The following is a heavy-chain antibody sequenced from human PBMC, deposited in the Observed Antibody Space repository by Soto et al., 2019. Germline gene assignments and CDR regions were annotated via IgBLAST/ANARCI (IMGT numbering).Heavy chain of an antibody. D-gene: IGHD4-17*01. CDR2: IYHSGST. Sequence: PAETLSLTCTFSGGSVSIGSYYWSGIRQPPGKGLEWIGYIYHSGSTNYNPSLKSRVTISVDTSKNQFSLKLSSVTAADTAVYYCARDPGDYGAFDIWGQGTMVTVSS. J-gene: IGHJ3*02. CDR1: GGSVSIGSYY. CDR3: ARDPGDYGAFDI. V-gene: IGHV4-61*01.